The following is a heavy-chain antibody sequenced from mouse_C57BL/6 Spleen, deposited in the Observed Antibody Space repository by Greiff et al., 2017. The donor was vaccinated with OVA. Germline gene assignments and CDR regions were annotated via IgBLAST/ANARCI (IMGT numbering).Heavy chain of an antibody. J-gene: IGHJ2*01. D-gene: IGHD1-1*01. Sequence: QVQLQQSGAELVKPGASVKMSCKASGYTFTSYWITWVKQRPGQGLEWIGDIYPGSGSTNYNEKFKSKATLTVDTSSSTAYMQLSSLTSEDSAVYYCARWDFITTVVARGGGYWGQGTTLTVSS. CDR2: IYPGSGST. V-gene: IGHV1-55*01. CDR3: ARWDFITTVVARGGGY. CDR1: GYTFTSYW.